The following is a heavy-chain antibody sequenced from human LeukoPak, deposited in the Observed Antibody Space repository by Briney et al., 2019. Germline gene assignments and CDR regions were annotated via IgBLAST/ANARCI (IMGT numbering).Heavy chain of an antibody. D-gene: IGHD6-19*01. V-gene: IGHV3-7*03. Sequence: GGSLRLSCAASGFTFSSYWMSWVRQAPGKGLEWVANIKQDGSEKYYVDSVKGRFTISRDNAKNSLYLQMNSLRAEDTAVYYCARDPRYSSGWYSDYWGQGTLVTVPS. CDR2: IKQDGSEK. J-gene: IGHJ4*02. CDR3: ARDPRYSSGWYSDY. CDR1: GFTFSSYW.